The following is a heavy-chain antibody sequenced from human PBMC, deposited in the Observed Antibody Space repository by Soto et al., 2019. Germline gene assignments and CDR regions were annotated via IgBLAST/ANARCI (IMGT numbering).Heavy chain of an antibody. Sequence: EVQLLESGGGLVQPGGSLRLSCAASGFTFTTSALSWVRQVPGKGLEWVSSISGSGGSKYYADSVKGRYTISRDDSKNTLYLQMNSLRPEDTAVYYCAKNGGDYFWGNYRKSFYYRDGWAKGPRSPSP. J-gene: IGHJ6*03. V-gene: IGHV3-23*01. CDR2: ISGSGGSK. D-gene: IGHD3-16*01. CDR1: GFTFTTSA. CDR3: AKNGGDYFWGNYRKSFYYRDG.